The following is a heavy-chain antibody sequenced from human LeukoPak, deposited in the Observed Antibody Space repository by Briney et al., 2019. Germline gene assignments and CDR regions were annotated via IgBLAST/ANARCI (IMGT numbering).Heavy chain of an antibody. D-gene: IGHD1-7*01. CDR3: ARGNLDNWNYDPSDY. V-gene: IGHV1-69*13. CDR1: GGTFSSYA. J-gene: IGHJ4*02. CDR2: IIPIFGTA. Sequence: GASVKVSCKASGGTFSSYAISWVRQAPGQGLEWMGGIIPIFGTANYAQKFQGRVTITADESTSTAYMELSSLRSEDTAVYYCARGNLDNWNYDPSDYWGQGTLVTVSS.